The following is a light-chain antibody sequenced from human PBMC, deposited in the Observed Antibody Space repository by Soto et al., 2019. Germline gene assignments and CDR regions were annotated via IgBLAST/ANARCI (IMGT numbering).Light chain of an antibody. V-gene: IGKV1-39*01. CDR2: AAS. J-gene: IGKJ3*01. CDR1: QSISDY. CDR3: QQSHSAPFT. Sequence: DIQMTQSPFSLSASLGDRVTITCRASQSISDYLNWYQQKPGKGPKLLIFAASSLQVGVPSRFSGSGSGTDFTLTISSLQPEDFATYFCQQSHSAPFTVGPGPTVDIK.